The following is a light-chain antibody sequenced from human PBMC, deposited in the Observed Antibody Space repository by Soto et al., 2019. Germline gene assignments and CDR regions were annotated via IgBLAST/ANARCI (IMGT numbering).Light chain of an antibody. CDR2: RAN. CDR1: SGAVTSDSY. Sequence: QAVVTQEPSLTVSPGGTVTLTCASTSGAVTSDSYPSWFQQKPAQAPRALIYRANNTYSWTPARFSGSLLGGKAALTLSDVQPEDEAEYYCLLYYGGPHWVFGGGTKVTVL. V-gene: IGLV7-43*01. J-gene: IGLJ3*02. CDR3: LLYYGGPHWV.